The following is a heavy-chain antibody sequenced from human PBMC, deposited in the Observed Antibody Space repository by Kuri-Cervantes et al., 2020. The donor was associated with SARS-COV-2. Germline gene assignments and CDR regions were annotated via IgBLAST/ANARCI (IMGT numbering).Heavy chain of an antibody. D-gene: IGHD3-10*01. Sequence: GGSLRLSCAASGFTFSSYEMNWVRQAPGKGLERVSYISSSGSTIYYADSVKGRFTISRDNAKNSLYLQMNSLRAEDTAVYYCARRITMVRVAWVYFDYWGQGTLVTVSS. CDR3: ARRITMVRVAWVYFDY. CDR2: ISSSGSTI. CDR1: GFTFSSYE. V-gene: IGHV3-48*03. J-gene: IGHJ4*02.